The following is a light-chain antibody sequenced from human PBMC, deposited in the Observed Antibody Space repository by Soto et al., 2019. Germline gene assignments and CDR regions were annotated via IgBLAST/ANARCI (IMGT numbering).Light chain of an antibody. Sequence: DIQMTQSPCSLSASVVDRFPIIYRASQSISRPLNWYQQMPGRAPKLLIYATSSLLSGVPSRFSATGSGTDFTLTISSLQPEDFAIYYCQQTYRSPRTFGQGTKVDIK. V-gene: IGKV1-39*01. CDR2: ATS. CDR1: QSISRP. J-gene: IGKJ1*01. CDR3: QQTYRSPRT.